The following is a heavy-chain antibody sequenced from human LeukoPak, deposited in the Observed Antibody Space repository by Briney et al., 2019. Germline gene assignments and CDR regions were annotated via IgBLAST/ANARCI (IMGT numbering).Heavy chain of an antibody. Sequence: TGGSLRLSCAASGFTFNSYAMHWVRQAPGKGLEWVAVISYDGSNIYYADSVKGRFTISRDNSKNTVYLQMNSLRVEDTAVYYCARSHYYSSGSYIYWGQGTLVTVSS. CDR1: GFTFNSYA. D-gene: IGHD3-10*01. CDR3: ARSHYYSSGSYIY. CDR2: ISYDGSNI. V-gene: IGHV3-30-3*01. J-gene: IGHJ4*02.